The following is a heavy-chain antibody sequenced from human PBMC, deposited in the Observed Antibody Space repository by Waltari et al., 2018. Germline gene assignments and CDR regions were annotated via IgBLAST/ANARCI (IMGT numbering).Heavy chain of an antibody. D-gene: IGHD6-13*01. CDR2: IIPIFGTA. V-gene: IGHV1-69*05. J-gene: IGHJ3*02. CDR1: GGPFSSYA. CDR3: AGPVSSSFTDGAFDI. Sequence: QVQLVQSGAEVKKPGSSVTVSCKASGGPFSSYAISWVRQAPGQGLEWMGGIIPIFGTANYAQKFQGRVTITTDESTSTAYMELSSLRSEDTAVYYCAGPVSSSFTDGAFDIWGQGTMVTVSS.